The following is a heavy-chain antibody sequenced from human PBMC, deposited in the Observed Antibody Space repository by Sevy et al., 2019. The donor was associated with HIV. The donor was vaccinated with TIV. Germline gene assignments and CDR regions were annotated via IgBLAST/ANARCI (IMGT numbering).Heavy chain of an antibody. J-gene: IGHJ4*02. CDR3: ARDHHSGSYFFDY. D-gene: IGHD1-26*01. Sequence: SETLSLTCTVSGGSISSYYWSWIRQSAGKGLEWIGRIYTSGSTDYNPSLKSRVTMSVDTSKNQFSLKLSSVTAADTAVYYCARDHHSGSYFFDYWGQGTLVTVSS. CDR2: IYTSGST. V-gene: IGHV4-4*07. CDR1: GGSISSYY.